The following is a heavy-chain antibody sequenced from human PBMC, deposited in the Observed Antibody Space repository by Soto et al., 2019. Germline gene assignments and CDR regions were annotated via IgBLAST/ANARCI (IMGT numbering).Heavy chain of an antibody. Sequence: QVQLVESGGGVVQPGRSLRLSCAASGFTFSSYAMHWVRQAPGKGLEWVAVISYDGSNKYYADSVKGRFTISRDNSKNTLYLQMNSRRAEDTAGYYCARVPTVVTKAYYFDYWGQGTLVTVSS. V-gene: IGHV3-30-3*01. CDR2: ISYDGSNK. J-gene: IGHJ4*02. D-gene: IGHD4-17*01. CDR1: GFTFSSYA. CDR3: ARVPTVVTKAYYFDY.